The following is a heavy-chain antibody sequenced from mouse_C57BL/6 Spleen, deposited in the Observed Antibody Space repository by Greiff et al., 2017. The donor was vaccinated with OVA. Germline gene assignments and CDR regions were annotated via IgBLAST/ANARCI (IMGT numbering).Heavy chain of an antibody. V-gene: IGHV1-18*01. D-gene: IGHD2-12*01. J-gene: IGHJ3*01. CDR2: INPNNGGI. CDR1: GFTFTDYN. CDR3: SRSRGSCDFAD. Sequence: EVQLQQSGPELVKPGASVKLPCTASGFTFTDYNMHWVNQSPGKSLEWIGYINPNNGGIFYTQTFKGQVTFTVDNASTTPYLELPSLRSEDTAVYYYSRSRGSCDFADWGKGTLVTVSA.